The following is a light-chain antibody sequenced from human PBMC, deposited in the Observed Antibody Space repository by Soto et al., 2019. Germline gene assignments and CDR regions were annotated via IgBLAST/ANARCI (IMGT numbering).Light chain of an antibody. J-gene: IGKJ1*01. CDR2: GAS. V-gene: IGKV3-15*01. CDR1: QSVISS. CDR3: QQYNNWHRT. Sequence: ELVFTQSPGTLSLSPGERAPLSCRASQSVISSYVAWYQHRTGQASRLLIYGASTRATGIPARFSGSGSGTEFTLTITSLQSEDFAVYYCQQYNNWHRTFGQGTKVDI.